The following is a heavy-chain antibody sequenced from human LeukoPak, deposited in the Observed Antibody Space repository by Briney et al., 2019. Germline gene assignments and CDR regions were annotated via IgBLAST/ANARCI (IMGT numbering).Heavy chain of an antibody. CDR1: GYSISNGYY. CDR3: ARGAEYYAIWRGYAGYSDY. Sequence: SETLSLTCTVSGYSISNGYYWGWIRQPPGKGLEWVGSIYHRGSTYYNPSLRSPVTISLDRSKKKFSLKLTSVPAADTAVYFCARGAEYYAIWRGYAGYSDYWGQGISVTVSS. D-gene: IGHD3-3*01. J-gene: IGHJ4*02. V-gene: IGHV4-38-2*02. CDR2: IYHRGST.